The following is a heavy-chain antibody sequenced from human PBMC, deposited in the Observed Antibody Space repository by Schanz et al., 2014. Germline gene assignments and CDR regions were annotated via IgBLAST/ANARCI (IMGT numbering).Heavy chain of an antibody. CDR1: GFSFTTYA. J-gene: IGHJ6*03. CDR2: ISSGGGST. CDR3: ARVKYCTITRCYRTETEGIYYMDV. Sequence: EVQLLESGGGLVQPGGSLRLSCASSGFSFTTYAMSWVRQAPGKGLEWVSSISSGGGSTYYADSVKGRFTISRDNSKNTLYLQMKSLRAEDTAVYYCARVKYCTITRCYRTETEGIYYMDVWGKGTTVTGSS. D-gene: IGHD2-2*01. V-gene: IGHV3-23*01.